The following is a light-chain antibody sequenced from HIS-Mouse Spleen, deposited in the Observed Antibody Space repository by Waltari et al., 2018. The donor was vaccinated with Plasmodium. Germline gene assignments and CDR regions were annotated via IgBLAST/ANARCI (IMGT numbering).Light chain of an antibody. Sequence: SYELTQPSSVSVSPGQTARITCYGDVLAKKYARWFQQKPSQAPVLVIYKDSERPSGIPERFSGSSSGTTVTLTISGAQVEDEADYYCYSAADNNWVFGGGTKLTVL. CDR3: YSAADNNWV. CDR1: VLAKKY. CDR2: KDS. J-gene: IGLJ3*02. V-gene: IGLV3-27*01.